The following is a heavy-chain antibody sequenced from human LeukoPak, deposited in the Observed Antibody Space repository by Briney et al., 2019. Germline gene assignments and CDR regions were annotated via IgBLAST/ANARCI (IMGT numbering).Heavy chain of an antibody. CDR3: TGSMIDDLYNAFDI. CDR2: IRSKANSYAT. Sequence: GGSLRLPCAASGFTFSGSAMHWVRQASGKGLEWVGRIRSKANSYATAYAASVKGRFTISRDDSKNTAYLQMNSLKTEDTAVYYCTGSMIDDLYNAFDIWGQGTMVTVSS. D-gene: IGHD3-10*01. J-gene: IGHJ3*02. V-gene: IGHV3-73*01. CDR1: GFTFSGSA.